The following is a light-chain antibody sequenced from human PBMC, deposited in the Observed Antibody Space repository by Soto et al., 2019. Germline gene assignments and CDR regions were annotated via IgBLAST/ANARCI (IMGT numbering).Light chain of an antibody. CDR3: CSYTTTSTFV. Sequence: QSVLTQPASVSGSPGQSITISCTGTSSDVGGYDYVSWYQQHPGKDPKLMIYEVFRRPSGISDRFSGSKSGNTASLTISGLQAEDEAHYYCCSYTTTSTFVFGGGTKVTVL. J-gene: IGLJ2*01. CDR1: SSDVGGYDY. V-gene: IGLV2-14*03. CDR2: EVF.